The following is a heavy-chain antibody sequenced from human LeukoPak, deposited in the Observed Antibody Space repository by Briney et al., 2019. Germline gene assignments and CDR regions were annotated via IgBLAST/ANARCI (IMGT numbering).Heavy chain of an antibody. CDR3: ARSDPVNAFDI. Sequence: GGSLRLSCAASGFTVSSNYMSWVRQAPGKGLEWVLVIYSGGSTYYADSVKGRFTISRDNSKNTLYLQMNSLRAEDTAVYYCARSDPVNAFDIWGQGTMVTVSS. CDR1: GFTVSSNY. J-gene: IGHJ3*02. V-gene: IGHV3-53*01. CDR2: IYSGGST.